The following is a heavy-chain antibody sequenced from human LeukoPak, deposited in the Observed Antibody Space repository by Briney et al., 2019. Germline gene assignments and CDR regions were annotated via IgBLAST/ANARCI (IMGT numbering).Heavy chain of an antibody. V-gene: IGHV3-20*04. CDR3: ARDLGYSSGWYARRGFDY. CDR2: INWNGGST. D-gene: IGHD6-19*01. J-gene: IGHJ4*02. Sequence: GGSPRLSCAASGFTFDDYGMSWVRQAPGKGLEWVSGINWNGGSTGYADSVKGRFTISRDNAKNSLYLQMNSLRAEDTALYYCARDLGYSSGWYARRGFDYWGQGTLVTVSS. CDR1: GFTFDDYG.